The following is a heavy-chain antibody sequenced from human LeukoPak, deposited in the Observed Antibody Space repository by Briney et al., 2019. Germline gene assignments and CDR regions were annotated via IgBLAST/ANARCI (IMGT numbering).Heavy chain of an antibody. CDR2: INHSGST. D-gene: IGHD1-26*01. J-gene: IGHJ4*02. CDR1: GGSFSGYY. V-gene: IGHV4-34*01. Sequence: MTSETLSLTCAVYGGSFSGYYWSWIRQPPGKGLEWIGEINHSGSTNYNPSLKSRVTISVDTSKNQFSLKLTSVTDADTAVYYCARGERSGTYYIVTDYFDYWSQGTLVTVYS. CDR3: ARGERSGTYYIVTDYFDY.